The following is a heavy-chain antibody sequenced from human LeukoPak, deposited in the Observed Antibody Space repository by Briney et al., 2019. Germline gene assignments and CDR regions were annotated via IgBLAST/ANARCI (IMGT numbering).Heavy chain of an antibody. Sequence: PGGSLRLSCAASGFTVSSNYMSWVRQAPGKGLEWVSVIYSGGSTYYADSVKGRFTISRDTSKNTLYVQMNSLRAEDTAVYYYARGGGSYSHDYWGQGTLVTVSS. CDR1: GFTVSSNY. V-gene: IGHV3-66*01. CDR2: IYSGGST. D-gene: IGHD1-26*01. CDR3: ARGGGSYSHDY. J-gene: IGHJ4*02.